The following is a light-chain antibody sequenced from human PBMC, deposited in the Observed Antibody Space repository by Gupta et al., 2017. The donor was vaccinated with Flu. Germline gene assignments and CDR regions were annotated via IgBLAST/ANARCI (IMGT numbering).Light chain of an antibody. V-gene: IGLV2-14*01. J-gene: IGLJ1*01. CDR1: SSDVGRSDY. CDR2: DVT. CDR3: SSYTSGSTFYV. Sequence: QSALTQPASVSGSPGQSITISCTGTSSDVGRSDYVSWYQQHPDKAPKLIIYDVTNRPSGVSSRFSGSKSGNTASLTISGLQAEDETDYDCSSYTSGSTFYVFGTGTKVTVL.